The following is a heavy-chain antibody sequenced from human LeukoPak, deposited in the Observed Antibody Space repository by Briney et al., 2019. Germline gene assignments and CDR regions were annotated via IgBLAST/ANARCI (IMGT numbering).Heavy chain of an antibody. D-gene: IGHD1-26*01. Sequence: PGGSLRLSCAASGFTFSSYGMHWVRQAPGKGLEWVAVIWYDGSNKYYADSVKGRFTISRDNSKNTLYLQMNSLRAEDTAVYYCARDRGLGATPFYSFDYWGQGTLVTVSS. CDR2: IWYDGSNK. CDR1: GFTFSSYG. CDR3: ARDRGLGATPFYSFDY. V-gene: IGHV3-33*01. J-gene: IGHJ4*02.